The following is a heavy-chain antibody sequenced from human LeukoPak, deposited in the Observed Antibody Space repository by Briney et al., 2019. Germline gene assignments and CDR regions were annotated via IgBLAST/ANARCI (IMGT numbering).Heavy chain of an antibody. CDR1: GGTFSSYA. V-gene: IGHV1-69*13. CDR2: IIPIFGTA. Sequence: SVKVSCKASGGTFSSYAISWVRQAPGQGLEWMGGIIPIFGTANYAQKFQGRVTITADESTSTAYMELSSLRSEDTAVYYCASSRSGYGGSPFDYWGQGTLVTVSS. D-gene: IGHD4-23*01. J-gene: IGHJ4*02. CDR3: ASSRSGYGGSPFDY.